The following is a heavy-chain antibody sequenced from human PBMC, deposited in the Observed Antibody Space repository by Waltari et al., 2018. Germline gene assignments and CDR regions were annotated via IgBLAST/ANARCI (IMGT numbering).Heavy chain of an antibody. CDR3: ARGMGFLAAAGLANWFDP. CDR1: GGSISSSSYY. J-gene: IGHJ5*02. CDR2: IYYSGST. V-gene: IGHV4-39*07. Sequence: QLQLQESGPGLVKPSETLSLTCTVSGGSISSSSYYWGWIRQPPGKGLEWIGSIYYSGSTYYNPSLKSRVTISVDTSKNQFSLKLSSVTAADTAVYYCARGMGFLAAAGLANWFDPWGQGTLVTVSS. D-gene: IGHD6-13*01.